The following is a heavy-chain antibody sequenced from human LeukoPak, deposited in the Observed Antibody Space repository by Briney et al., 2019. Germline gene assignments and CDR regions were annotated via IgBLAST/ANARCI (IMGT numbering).Heavy chain of an antibody. CDR3: AREAVAAYNWFDP. CDR1: GYTFTSYY. Sequence: ASVKVSCKASGYTFTSYYMHWVRQAPGQGLEWMGIINRSGGSTGYAQKFQGRVTMTRDTSTSTVYMELSSLRSEDTAVYYCAREAVAAYNWFDPWGQGTLVTVSS. D-gene: IGHD6-19*01. V-gene: IGHV1-46*01. CDR2: INRSGGST. J-gene: IGHJ5*02.